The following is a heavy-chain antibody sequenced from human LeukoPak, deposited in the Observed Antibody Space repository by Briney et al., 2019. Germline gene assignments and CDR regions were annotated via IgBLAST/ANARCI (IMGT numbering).Heavy chain of an antibody. CDR2: IKEDGSEK. CDR1: GLTFSIYW. J-gene: IGHJ4*02. V-gene: IGHV3-7*04. Sequence: GGSLRLSCAASGLTFSIYWVRWVRQAPGKGLEWVADIKEDGSEKYYVDSVKGRFTISRDNAKNSLFLQMNSLRAEDTAVYYCASDYFGSGDYWGQGTLVTVSS. D-gene: IGHD3-10*01. CDR3: ASDYFGSGDY.